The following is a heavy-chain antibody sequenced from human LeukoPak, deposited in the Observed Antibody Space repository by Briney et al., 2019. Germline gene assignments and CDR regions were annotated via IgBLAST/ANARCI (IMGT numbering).Heavy chain of an antibody. CDR2: ISSSGSTI. CDR3: ARDHYCSGGSCFSTSGTNYYYYMDV. D-gene: IGHD2-15*01. J-gene: IGHJ6*03. CDR1: GFTFSSYE. V-gene: IGHV3-48*03. Sequence: GGSLRLSCAASGFTFSSYEMSWVRQAPGKGLEWVSYISSSGSTIYYADSVKGRFTISRDNAKNSLYLQMNSLRAEDTAVYYCARDHYCSGGSCFSTSGTNYYYYMDVWGKGTTVTISS.